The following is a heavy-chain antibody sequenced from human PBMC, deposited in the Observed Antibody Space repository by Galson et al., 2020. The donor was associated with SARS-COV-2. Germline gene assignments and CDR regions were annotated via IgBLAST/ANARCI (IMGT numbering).Heavy chain of an antibody. J-gene: IGHJ6*02. CDR2: IYSRGPT. Sequence: SETLSLTCTVSGGSISSSRYYWGWLRPPPGKWLEWIGSIYSRGPTSYNPSLKSRVTISVDTSQNQFALKLSSVTAADASVYYGARQVGLMEVWGQGTTVTVSS. CDR3: ARQVGLMEV. D-gene: IGHD1-26*01. V-gene: IGHV4-39*01. CDR1: GGSISSSRYY.